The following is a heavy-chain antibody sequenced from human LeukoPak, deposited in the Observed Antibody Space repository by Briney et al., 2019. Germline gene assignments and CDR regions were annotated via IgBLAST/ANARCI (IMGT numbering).Heavy chain of an antibody. D-gene: IGHD1-26*01. Sequence: GGSLRLSCAASGFTFSSYAMHWVRQAPGKGLEWVAVISYDGSNKYYADSVKGRFTISRDNSKNTLYLQMNSLRAEDTAVYYCARVGGGALGATLTGAFDIWGQGTMVTVSS. CDR2: ISYDGSNK. CDR3: ARVGGGALGATLTGAFDI. CDR1: GFTFSSYA. J-gene: IGHJ3*02. V-gene: IGHV3-30-3*01.